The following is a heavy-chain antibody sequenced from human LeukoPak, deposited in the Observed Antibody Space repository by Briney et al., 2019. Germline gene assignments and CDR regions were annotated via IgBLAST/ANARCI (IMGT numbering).Heavy chain of an antibody. J-gene: IGHJ5*02. Sequence: SETLSLTCTVSGYSISSGYYWGWIRQPPGKGLEWIGSIYHSGSTYYNPSLKSRVTISVDTSKNQFSLKLSSVPAADTAVYYCARDNWGADGFDPWGQGTLVTVSS. CDR2: IYHSGST. V-gene: IGHV4-38-2*02. D-gene: IGHD7-27*01. CDR3: ARDNWGADGFDP. CDR1: GYSISSGYY.